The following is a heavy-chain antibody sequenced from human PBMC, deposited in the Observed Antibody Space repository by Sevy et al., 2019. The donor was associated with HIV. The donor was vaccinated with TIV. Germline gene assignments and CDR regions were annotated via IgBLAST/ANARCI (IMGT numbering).Heavy chain of an antibody. J-gene: IGHJ4*02. D-gene: IGHD6-19*01. CDR3: ARSPGSGWYSEPDY. CDR1: GFTFSGYY. CDR2: ISDSGSSI. V-gene: IGHV3-11*01. Sequence: GGSLRLSCAASGFTFSGYYMNWIRQAPGKGLEWVSYISDSGSSIYYADSVKGRFTISRDNAKNSLYLQMNSLRAEDTDVDYCARSPGSGWYSEPDYWGQGTLVTVSS.